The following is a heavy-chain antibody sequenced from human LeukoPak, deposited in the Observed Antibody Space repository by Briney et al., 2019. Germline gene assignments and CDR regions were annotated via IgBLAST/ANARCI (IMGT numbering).Heavy chain of an antibody. CDR3: AKCGDSSGYYDDVFDI. Sequence: PGGSRRPSCPPYGLTFTTFAMSWVRQAHGKGLGWVSGISGSGGNTYYADSVKGRFTISRDNSKNTMYLKMNSLRAEDTAVYYCAKCGDSSGYYDDVFDIWGQGTMVTVSS. J-gene: IGHJ3*02. V-gene: IGHV3-23*01. CDR1: GLTFTTFA. CDR2: ISGSGGNT. D-gene: IGHD3-22*01.